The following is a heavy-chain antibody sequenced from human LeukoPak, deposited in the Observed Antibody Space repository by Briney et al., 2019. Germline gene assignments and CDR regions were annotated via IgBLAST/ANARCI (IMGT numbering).Heavy chain of an antibody. Sequence: ASVKVSCKASGYTFSGYGISWVRQAPGQGLEWMGWISAYSGDTNYAQRLQGRVTMTTDTSTTTAYMELRSLRSDDTAVYYCVRSDEGRDLRDLEDFWGQGTLVTVSS. CDR2: ISAYSGDT. CDR3: VRSDEGRDLRDLEDF. CDR1: GYTFSGYG. J-gene: IGHJ4*02. V-gene: IGHV1-18*01. D-gene: IGHD4-17*01.